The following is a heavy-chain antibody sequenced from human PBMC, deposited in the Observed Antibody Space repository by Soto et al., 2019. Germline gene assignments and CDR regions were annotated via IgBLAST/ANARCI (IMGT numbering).Heavy chain of an antibody. CDR3: NTCSGRGRTGCYGIIGI. CDR1: GFSFSNAW. Sequence: EVQLVESGGGLVKPGGSLRLSCAASGFSFSNAWMTWVRQAPGKGVEWVGRIKSNSDGGTTDYAAPVKDRFTVSRDDSKYTLKLQMDSLKTEDTAVYYCNTCSGRGRTGCYGIIGIWGQGTMVTVSS. J-gene: IGHJ3*02. D-gene: IGHD2-2*01. V-gene: IGHV3-15*01. CDR2: IKSNSDGGTT.